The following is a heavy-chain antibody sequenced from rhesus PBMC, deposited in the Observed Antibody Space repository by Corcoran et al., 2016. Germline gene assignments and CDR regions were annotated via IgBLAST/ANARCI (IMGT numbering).Heavy chain of an antibody. D-gene: IGHD2-21*01. V-gene: IGHV4-173*01. CDR1: GGSFSNNY. CDR2: ILGRGGII. CDR3: ARGCAGSGCPLVHIDF. Sequence: QLQLQESGPGLVKPSETLSLACAVAGGSFSNNYWVWIRQPPGKGLEWNGRILGRGGIIDYNPYRKRRVTIDTDTSKNQFSLKRTSGTAADTAVYFCARGCAGSGCPLVHIDFWGQGFLVTVSS. J-gene: IGHJ4*01.